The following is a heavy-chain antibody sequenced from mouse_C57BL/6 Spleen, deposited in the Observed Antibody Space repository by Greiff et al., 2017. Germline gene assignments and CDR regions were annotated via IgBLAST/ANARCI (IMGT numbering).Heavy chain of an antibody. J-gene: IGHJ1*03. V-gene: IGHV1-74*01. CDR2: IHPSDSDT. CDR3: AMDSSGYVWYFDV. D-gene: IGHD3-2*02. Sequence: VKLQQPGAELVKPGASVKVSCKASGYTFTSYWMHWVKQRPGQGLEWIGRIHPSDSDTNYNQKFKGKATLTVDKSSSTAYMQLSSLTSEDSAVYYCAMDSSGYVWYFDVWGTGTTVTVSS. CDR1: GYTFTSYW.